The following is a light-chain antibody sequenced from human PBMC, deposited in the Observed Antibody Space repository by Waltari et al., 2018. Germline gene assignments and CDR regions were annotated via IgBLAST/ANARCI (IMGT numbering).Light chain of an antibody. Sequence: QSVLTQPPSVSGAPGQRVPIPCIGGRSNIGPGPYLHLYQPLPGTSPKLLIYANTHRPSGVPDRFSGSKSGTSASLAITGLQAEDEADYYCQSYDSSLVGVFGGGTRVTVL. CDR3: QSYDSSLVGV. CDR1: RSNIGPGPY. J-gene: IGLJ2*01. CDR2: ANT. V-gene: IGLV1-40*01.